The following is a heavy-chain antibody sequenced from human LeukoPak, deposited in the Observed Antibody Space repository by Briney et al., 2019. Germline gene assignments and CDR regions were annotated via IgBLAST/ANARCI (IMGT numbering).Heavy chain of an antibody. Sequence: SETLSLTCTVSGGSISSSSYSWGWIRQPPGKGLEWIGSIYYSGSTYYNPSLKSRVTISVDTSKNQFSLKLSSVTAADTAVYYCARHGWESDYNWFDPWGQGTLVTVSS. J-gene: IGHJ5*02. V-gene: IGHV4-39*01. D-gene: IGHD1-26*01. CDR2: IYYSGST. CDR3: ARHGWESDYNWFDP. CDR1: GGSISSSSYS.